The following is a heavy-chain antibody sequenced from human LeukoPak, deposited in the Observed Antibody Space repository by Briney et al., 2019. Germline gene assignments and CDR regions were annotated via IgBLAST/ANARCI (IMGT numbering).Heavy chain of an antibody. D-gene: IGHD3-22*01. J-gene: IGHJ4*02. CDR2: INGNDGST. V-gene: IGHV1-2*02. CDR1: GYTFDNFY. CDR3: ARDPAYYYNSSGKRTEIDY. Sequence: ASVKVSCKASGYTFDNFYIHWVRQAPGQGPEWMGWINGNDGSTNYAQKFQGRVTMTRDTSISTAYMELSRLRSDDTAVYYCARDPAYYYNSSGKRTEIDYWGQGTLVTVSS.